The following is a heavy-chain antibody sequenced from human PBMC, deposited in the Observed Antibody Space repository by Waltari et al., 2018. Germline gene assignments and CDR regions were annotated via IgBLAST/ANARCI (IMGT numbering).Heavy chain of an antibody. V-gene: IGHV4-59*11. CDR2: IFYTGSA. Sequence: QVQLQESGPRLVRPSGTLSLSCTVSGDSITNHYWTWIRQPPGKSLEWIGHIFYTGSANYNASFKSRVTISVDTSKNQFSLKLMSVTGADTAFYFCARIRKHGYSSGFYGDYFFDFWGQGALVTVSS. J-gene: IGHJ4*02. CDR1: GDSITNHY. D-gene: IGHD3-22*01. CDR3: ARIRKHGYSSGFYGDYFFDF.